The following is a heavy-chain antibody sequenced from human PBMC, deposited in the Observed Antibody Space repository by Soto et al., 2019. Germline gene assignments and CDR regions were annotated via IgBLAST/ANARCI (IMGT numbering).Heavy chain of an antibody. D-gene: IGHD3-3*01. CDR2: IYNSGLT. CDR3: ARGVTVFGLVSRFWFDP. J-gene: IGHJ5*02. CDR1: GGSISSGDYS. Sequence: SETLSLTCTVSGGSISSGDYSWSWVRQSPGKGLEWIGHIYNSGLTYYNPSLKSRVVISIDTSRNQFSLRLNSLAAAYRAVYFCARGVTVFGLVSRFWFDPWGQGTVVTVSS. V-gene: IGHV4-30-4*01.